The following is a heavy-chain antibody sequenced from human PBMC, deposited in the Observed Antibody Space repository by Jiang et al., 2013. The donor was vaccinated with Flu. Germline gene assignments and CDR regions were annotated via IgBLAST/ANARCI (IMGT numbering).Heavy chain of an antibody. CDR1: GYTFTGYY. D-gene: IGHD6-13*01. CDR2: INPNSGGT. V-gene: IGHV1-2*02. J-gene: IGHJ4*02. CDR3: ARAKSSGSWYEFCY. Sequence: GAEVKKPGASVKVSCKASGYTFTGYYMHWVRQAPGQGLEWMGWINPNSGGTNYAQKFQGRVTMTRDTSISTAYMELSRLRSDDTAVYYCARAKSSGSWYEFCYWGQGTLVTVSS.